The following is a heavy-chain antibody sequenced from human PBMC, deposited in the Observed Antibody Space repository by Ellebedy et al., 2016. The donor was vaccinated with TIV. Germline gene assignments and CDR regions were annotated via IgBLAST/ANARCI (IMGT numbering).Heavy chain of an antibody. V-gene: IGHV4-59*01. CDR2: IYYSGST. Sequence: SETLSLTCTVSGGSISSYYWSWIRQPPGKGLEWIGYIYYSGSTNYNPSLKSRVTISVDTSKNQFSLKLSSVTAADTAVYYCARDPDYYGSGRDAFDIWGQGTMVTVSS. J-gene: IGHJ3*02. D-gene: IGHD3-10*01. CDR3: ARDPDYYGSGRDAFDI. CDR1: GGSISSYY.